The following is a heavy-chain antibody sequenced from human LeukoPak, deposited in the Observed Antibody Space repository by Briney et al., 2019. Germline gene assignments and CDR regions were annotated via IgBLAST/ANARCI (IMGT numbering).Heavy chain of an antibody. D-gene: IGHD6-13*01. CDR3: ARDTHSGSLYYYMDV. V-gene: IGHV3-23*01. Sequence: PGGSLRLSCAASGFTFSSYAMTWVRQAPGKGLEWVSAISASGGSTYYADSVKGRFTISRDNSKNTLYLQMNSLRAEDTAMYYCARDTHSGSLYYYMDVWGKGTTVTISS. J-gene: IGHJ6*03. CDR2: ISASGGST. CDR1: GFTFSSYA.